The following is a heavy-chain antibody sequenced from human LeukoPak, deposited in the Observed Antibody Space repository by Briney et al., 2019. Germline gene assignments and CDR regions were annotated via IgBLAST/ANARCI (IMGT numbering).Heavy chain of an antibody. D-gene: IGHD6-6*01. CDR3: AKRVEYSSSSGGYFDY. J-gene: IGHJ4*02. Sequence: GGSLRLPCAASGFNFNTYGMSWVRQAPGKGLEWVSAISDSGGNTYYADSVKGRFTISRDNSKNTLYLQMNSLRAEDTAVYYCAKRVEYSSSSGGYFDYWGQGTLVTVSS. V-gene: IGHV3-23*01. CDR2: ISDSGGNT. CDR1: GFNFNTYG.